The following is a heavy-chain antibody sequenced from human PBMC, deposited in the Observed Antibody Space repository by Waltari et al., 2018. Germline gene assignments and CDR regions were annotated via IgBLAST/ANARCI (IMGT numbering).Heavy chain of an antibody. Sequence: QLQESGPGLVKPSETLSLTCTVSGGSTSTYYWRWVRQSPGKGLEWIGYIHYSGSSVYNPSLRSRVAISLDTPNNQFSLRLRCGTAADAAIYYCARADTSTSYFYYYMDVWGKGTTGTVSS. CDR2: IHYSGSS. D-gene: IGHD1-26*01. J-gene: IGHJ6*03. V-gene: IGHV4-59*01. CDR1: GGSTSTYY. CDR3: ARADTSTSYFYYYMDV.